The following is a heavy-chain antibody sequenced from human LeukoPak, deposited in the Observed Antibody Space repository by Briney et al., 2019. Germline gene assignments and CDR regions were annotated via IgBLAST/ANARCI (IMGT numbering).Heavy chain of an antibody. CDR1: GGSFSSYY. J-gene: IGHJ5*02. Sequence: PSETLSLTCTVSGGSFSSYYWSWTRQPPGKGLEWTGYIYYSGSTNYNPSLKSRVTISVDTSKNQFSLKLSSVTAADTAVYYCARVLIGDYYGSGSRIWFDPWGQGTLVTVSS. D-gene: IGHD3-10*01. CDR3: ARVLIGDYYGSGSRIWFDP. V-gene: IGHV4-59*01. CDR2: IYYSGST.